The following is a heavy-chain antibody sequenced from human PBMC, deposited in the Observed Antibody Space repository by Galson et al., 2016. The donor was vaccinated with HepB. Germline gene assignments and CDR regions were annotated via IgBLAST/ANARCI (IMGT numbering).Heavy chain of an antibody. CDR1: GYNFTDYW. J-gene: IGHJ4*02. V-gene: IGHV5-51*03. CDR2: IYPGDSDT. Sequence: QSGAEVKQPGESLRISCKGSGYNFTDYWIAWVRQMPGKGLEWMGIIYPGDSDTRYSPSFQGQVTISADKSINTAYLQWSSLKASDTAMYYCATPPAGYGGNVFEDWGQGTLVTVSS. D-gene: IGHD4-23*01. CDR3: ATPPAGYGGNVFED.